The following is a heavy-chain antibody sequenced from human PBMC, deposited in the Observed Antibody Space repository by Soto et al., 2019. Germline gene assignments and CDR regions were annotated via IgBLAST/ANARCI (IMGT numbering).Heavy chain of an antibody. CDR1: GFTFSSYA. V-gene: IGHV3-23*01. CDR2: ISGSGGST. Sequence: LRLSCAASGFTFSSYAMSWVRQAPGKGLEWVSAISGSGGSTYYADSVKGRFTISRDNAKNTLYLQMNSLRAEDTAVYYCAKGYGTVSYYNGLFAYWGQGTLVTVSS. CDR3: AKGYGTVSYYNGLFAY. D-gene: IGHD3-10*01. J-gene: IGHJ4*02.